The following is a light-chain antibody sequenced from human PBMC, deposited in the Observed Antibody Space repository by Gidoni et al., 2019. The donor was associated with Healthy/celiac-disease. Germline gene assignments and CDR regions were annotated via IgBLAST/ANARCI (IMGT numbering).Light chain of an antibody. CDR1: QSVSSSY. Sequence: ELVLTQSPGTLSLSPGERATLSCRASQSVSSSYFAWYQQKPGQAPRLLIDGASSRATGIADRFSGRGSGTDFTLTISRLEPEDFAVYYCQQYGSSPLTFGGGTKVEIK. CDR2: GAS. V-gene: IGKV3-20*01. J-gene: IGKJ4*01. CDR3: QQYGSSPLT.